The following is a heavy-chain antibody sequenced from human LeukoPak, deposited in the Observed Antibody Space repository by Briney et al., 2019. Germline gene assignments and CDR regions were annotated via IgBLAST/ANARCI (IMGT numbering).Heavy chain of an antibody. D-gene: IGHD5-24*01. CDR2: IFYSGST. Sequence: PSETLSLTCTVSGGSISTSNYYWGWIRQPPGKGLEWIGNIFYSGSTYYSPSLRSRVTISVDTSKNQFSLKLSSVTAADTAVYYCARANAGWLQLLGDAFDIWGQGTMVTVSS. J-gene: IGHJ3*02. V-gene: IGHV4-39*07. CDR1: GGSISTSNYY. CDR3: ARANAGWLQLLGDAFDI.